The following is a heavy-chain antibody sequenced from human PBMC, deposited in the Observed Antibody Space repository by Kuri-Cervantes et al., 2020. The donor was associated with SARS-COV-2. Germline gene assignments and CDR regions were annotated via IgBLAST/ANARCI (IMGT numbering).Heavy chain of an antibody. Sequence: SELLSPPCPVSGGSISSSSYYWGWIRQPPGKGLEWIGSIYYSGSTYYNPSLKSRVTISVDTSKNQFSLKLSSVTAADTAVYYCSRQSDSVDYWGQGTLVTVSS. V-gene: IGHV4-39*01. CDR1: GGSISSSSYY. D-gene: IGHD2-15*01. CDR3: SRQSDSVDY. CDR2: IYYSGST. J-gene: IGHJ4*02.